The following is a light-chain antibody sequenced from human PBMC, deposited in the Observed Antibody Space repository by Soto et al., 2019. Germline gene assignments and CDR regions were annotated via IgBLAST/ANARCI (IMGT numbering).Light chain of an antibody. CDR2: GAS. J-gene: IGKJ4*01. Sequence: LTMSASFLSASVEDRVTITCRASQGISSYLAWNQQKPGKAPKLLIYGASTLQSGVPSRFSGSGSGTEFTLTISSLQPEDCATYYCQQLTSHPLPFGGGSK. CDR1: QGISSY. V-gene: IGKV1-9*01. CDR3: QQLTSHPLP.